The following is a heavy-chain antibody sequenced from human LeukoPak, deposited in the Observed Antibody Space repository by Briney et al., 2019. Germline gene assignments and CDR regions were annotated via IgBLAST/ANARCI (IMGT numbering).Heavy chain of an antibody. CDR3: ARAPPYYYGSGSPRFDP. D-gene: IGHD3-10*01. J-gene: IGHJ5*02. Sequence: PGGSLRLSCAASGFTFSSYSMNWVRQAPGKGLEWVSYISSSSSTIYYADSVKGRFTISRDNAKNSLYLQMNNLRAEDTAVYYCARAPPYYYGSGSPRFDPWGQGTLVTVSS. CDR1: GFTFSSYS. V-gene: IGHV3-48*04. CDR2: ISSSSSTI.